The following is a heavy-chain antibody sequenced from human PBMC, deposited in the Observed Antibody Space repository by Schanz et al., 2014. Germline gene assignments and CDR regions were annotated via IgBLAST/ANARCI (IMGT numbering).Heavy chain of an antibody. J-gene: IGHJ4*02. CDR3: ARDRDQWDGNYLDY. Sequence: QVRLVQSGAEVKKPGASVKVSCKASGYTFIDYSLNWVRQAPGQGLEWLGRITPKTGVTNYAQKFNDRVTMTREASTNTVYMELRSLTSDDSAVYYCARDRDQWDGNYLDYWGQGTLVIVSS. CDR1: GYTFIDYS. V-gene: IGHV1-2*06. CDR2: ITPKTGVT. D-gene: IGHD1-26*01.